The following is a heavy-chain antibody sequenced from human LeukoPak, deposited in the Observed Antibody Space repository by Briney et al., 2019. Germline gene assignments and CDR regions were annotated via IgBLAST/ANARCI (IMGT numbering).Heavy chain of an antibody. CDR2: ISAYNGNT. CDR3: ARDRRYSYGTDAFDI. D-gene: IGHD5-18*01. Sequence: ASVKVSCKASGYSFTNYGITWVRQAPGQGLEWMGWISAYNGNTNYAQKFQGRVTMTTDTSTSTAYMQLRSLRSDDTAVYYCARDRRYSYGTDAFDIWGQGTMVTV. CDR1: GYSFTNYG. V-gene: IGHV1-18*01. J-gene: IGHJ3*02.